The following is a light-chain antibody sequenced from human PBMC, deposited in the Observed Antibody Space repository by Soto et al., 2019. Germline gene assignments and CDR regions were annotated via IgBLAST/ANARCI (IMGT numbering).Light chain of an antibody. CDR2: EAS. CDR1: QSISSW. CDR3: QQYTIFPLT. Sequence: DIQMTQSPSTLSASVGDRVTITCRASQSISSWLAWYQQKPGKAPKLLIHEASRLETGVPSRFSGSESGTEFTLTISGLHAEDSATYYCQQYTIFPLTFGGGTKVDIK. J-gene: IGKJ4*01. V-gene: IGKV1-5*01.